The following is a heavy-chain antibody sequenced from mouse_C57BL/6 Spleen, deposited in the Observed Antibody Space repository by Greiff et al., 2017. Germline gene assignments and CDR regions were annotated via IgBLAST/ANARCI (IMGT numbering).Heavy chain of an antibody. CDR2: INPYNGGT. CDR3: ARGDYYGSRVPYYFDY. D-gene: IGHD1-1*01. V-gene: IGHV1-19*01. J-gene: IGHJ2*01. CDR1: GYTFTDYY. Sequence: DVQLQESGPVLVKPGASVKMSCKASGYTFTDYYMNWVKQSHGKSLEWIGVINPYNGGTSYNQKFKGKATLTVDKSSSTAYMELNSLTSEDSAVYYCARGDYYGSRVPYYFDYWGQGTTLTVSS.